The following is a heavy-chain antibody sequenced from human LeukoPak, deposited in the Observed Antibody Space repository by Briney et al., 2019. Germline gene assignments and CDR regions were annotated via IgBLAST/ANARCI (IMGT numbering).Heavy chain of an antibody. CDR2: INPNSGGT. CDR1: GYTFTGYY. J-gene: IGHJ6*03. CDR3: ARVSCSSTNCRPSNYYYMDV. D-gene: IGHD2-2*01. Sequence: ASVKVSCKASGYTFTGYYMHWVRQAPGQGLEWMGWINPNSGGTNYAQKFQGRVTMTTDTSTSTAYMELSSLRSEDTAVYYCARVSCSSTNCRPSNYYYMDVWGKGTTVTVSS. V-gene: IGHV1-2*02.